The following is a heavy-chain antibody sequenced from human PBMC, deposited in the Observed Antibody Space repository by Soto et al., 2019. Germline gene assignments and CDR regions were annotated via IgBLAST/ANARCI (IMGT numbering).Heavy chain of an antibody. CDR3: ARLTNYMDD. CDR2: SYTRDSDT. D-gene: IGHD1-1*01. Sequence: GESLKIACKGSGYSFTSYWIGWVRQMPGKGLERMAISYTRDSDTRYSPSFEGQVTNSADKSNSTHYLQWSSLKASDTAMYYCARLTNYMDDCGQGTTVTVSS. CDR1: GYSFTSYW. V-gene: IGHV5-51*01. J-gene: IGHJ6*02.